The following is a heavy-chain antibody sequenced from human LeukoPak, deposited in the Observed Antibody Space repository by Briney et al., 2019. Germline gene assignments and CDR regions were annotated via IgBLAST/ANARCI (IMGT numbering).Heavy chain of an antibody. CDR2: IYVDGRT. Sequence: PGGSLRLSCAASGFTVSTTYMSWVRQAPGKGLEWVSLIYVDGRTYYADSVKGRFTIFRDNSKNTLYLQVNSLRAEDTAVYYCARRGDGGRSFDYWGQGTLVTVSS. V-gene: IGHV3-53*01. D-gene: IGHD4-23*01. J-gene: IGHJ4*02. CDR1: GFTVSTTY. CDR3: ARRGDGGRSFDY.